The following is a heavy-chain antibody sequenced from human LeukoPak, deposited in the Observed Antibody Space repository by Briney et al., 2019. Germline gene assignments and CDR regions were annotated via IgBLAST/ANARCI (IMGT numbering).Heavy chain of an antibody. Sequence: SETLSLTCAVYGGSFSDHYWSWIRQSPGKGLEWIGEINHSGSTNYNPSLKSRVTISVDTSKNQFSLKLSSVTAADTAVYYCARGQGIAAAGTLDYWGQGTLVTVSS. CDR3: ARGQGIAAAGTLDY. V-gene: IGHV4-34*01. CDR2: INHSGST. D-gene: IGHD6-13*01. CDR1: GGSFSDHY. J-gene: IGHJ4*02.